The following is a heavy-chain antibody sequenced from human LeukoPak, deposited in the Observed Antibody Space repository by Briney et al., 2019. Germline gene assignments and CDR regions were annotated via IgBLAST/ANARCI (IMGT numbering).Heavy chain of an antibody. J-gene: IGHJ3*02. V-gene: IGHV4-34*01. D-gene: IGHD1-1*01. CDR2: INYSGST. Sequence: PSETLSLTCAVYGGSFSGYYWSWIRQPPGKGLEWIGEINYSGSTNYNPSLKSRVTISVDTSKNQFSLKLSSVTAADTAVYYCARKVKRTGSGAFDIWGQGTMVTVSS. CDR1: GGSFSGYY. CDR3: ARKVKRTGSGAFDI.